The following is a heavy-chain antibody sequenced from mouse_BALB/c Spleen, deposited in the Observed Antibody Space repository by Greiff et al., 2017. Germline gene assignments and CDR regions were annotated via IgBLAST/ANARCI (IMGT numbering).Heavy chain of an antibody. D-gene: IGHD1-1*01. CDR1: GFTFSSYT. V-gene: IGHV5-6-4*01. Sequence: EVHLVESGGGLVKPGGSLKLSCAASGFTFSSYTMSWVRQTPEKRLEWVATISSGGSYTYYPDSVKGRFTISRDNAKNTLYLQMSSLKSEDTAMYYCTRGLRGDWFAYWGQGTLVTVSA. J-gene: IGHJ3*01. CDR2: ISSGGSYT. CDR3: TRGLRGDWFAY.